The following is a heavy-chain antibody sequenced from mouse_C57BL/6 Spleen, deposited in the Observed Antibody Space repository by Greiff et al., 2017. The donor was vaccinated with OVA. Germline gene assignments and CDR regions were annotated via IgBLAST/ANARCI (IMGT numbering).Heavy chain of an antibody. J-gene: IGHJ4*01. CDR2: IDPNSGGT. V-gene: IGHV1-72*01. CDR1: GYTFTSYW. D-gene: IGHD1-1*01. Sequence: VQLQESGAELVKPGASVKLSCKASGYTFTSYWMHWVKQRPGRGLEWIGRIDPNSGGTTYTEKFKSKATLTVDKPSSTAYMQLSSLTSEDSAGYYCARRRGILHAMDYWGQGTSVTGSS. CDR3: ARRRGILHAMDY.